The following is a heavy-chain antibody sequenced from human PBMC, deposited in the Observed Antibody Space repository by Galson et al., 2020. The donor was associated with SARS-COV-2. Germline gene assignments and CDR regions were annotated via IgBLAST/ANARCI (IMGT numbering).Heavy chain of an antibody. J-gene: IGHJ4*02. CDR1: GFTFSSYG. CDR2: IWYDGSNK. D-gene: IGHD2-2*01. Sequence: TGGSLSLSCAASGFTFSSYGMHWVRQAPGKGLEWVAVIWYDGSNKYYADSVKGRFTISRDNSKNTLYLQMNSLRAEDTAVYYCARDPARQLPPDYYLDYWGQGTLVTVSS. V-gene: IGHV3-33*01. CDR3: ARDPARQLPPDYYLDY.